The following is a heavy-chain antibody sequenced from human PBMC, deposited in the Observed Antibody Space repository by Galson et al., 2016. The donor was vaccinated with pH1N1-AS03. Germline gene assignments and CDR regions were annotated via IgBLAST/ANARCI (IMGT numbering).Heavy chain of an antibody. CDR2: INWDSGRL. D-gene: IGHD3-22*01. CDR3: AKDVTLSGHYYDGAVDRAASLFGALDS. CDR1: GFTFDEYA. V-gene: IGHV3-9*01. J-gene: IGHJ3*01. Sequence: SLRLSCAASGFTFDEYAMHWVRLGPGKGLEWVSGINWDSGRLGYATSVRGRFTISRDNAKNLLYLQMNSLRAEDTALYHCAKDVTLSGHYYDGAVDRAASLFGALDSWGLGTMVTVSS.